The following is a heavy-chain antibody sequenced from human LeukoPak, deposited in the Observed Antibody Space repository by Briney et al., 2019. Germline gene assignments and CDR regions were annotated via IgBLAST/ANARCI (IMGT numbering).Heavy chain of an antibody. CDR3: ARGEYSSGWYDY. D-gene: IGHD6-19*01. CDR1: GYTFTGYY. V-gene: IGHV1-2*02. Sequence: ASVKVSCKASGYTFTGYYIHWVRLAPGQGPEWMGWINSNGGGTNYAQNFQGRVTMTRDTSLSTVYMDLSRLRSDDTAVYHCARGEYSSGWYDYWGQGTLVTVSS. CDR2: INSNGGGT. J-gene: IGHJ4*02.